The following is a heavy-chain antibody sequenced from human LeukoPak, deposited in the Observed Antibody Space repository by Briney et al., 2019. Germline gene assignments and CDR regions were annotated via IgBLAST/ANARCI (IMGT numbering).Heavy chain of an antibody. D-gene: IGHD3-10*01. J-gene: IGHJ4*02. Sequence: TGGSLRLSCAASGFTFSDYYMNWIRQAPGKGLEWVSYISDSGRTYYADSVKGRFTISRDNAKNSLYLQMNSLRAEDTALYYCARDNTVRAFDHWGQGTLVTVSS. CDR1: GFTFSDYY. CDR2: ISDSGRT. CDR3: ARDNTVRAFDH. V-gene: IGHV3-11*01.